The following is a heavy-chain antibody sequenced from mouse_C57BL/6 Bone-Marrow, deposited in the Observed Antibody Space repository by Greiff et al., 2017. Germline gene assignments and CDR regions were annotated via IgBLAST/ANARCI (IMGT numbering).Heavy chain of an antibody. J-gene: IGHJ1*03. CDR3: VRHPPPTAYFDV. CDR2: IRSKSNNYAT. Sequence: EVQRVESGGGLVQPKGSLKLSCAASGFNFNTYAMNWVRQAPGKGLEWVARIRSKSNNYATYYADSVKDRFTISRDDSESMLYLQMNNLKTEDTAMYYCVRHPPPTAYFDVWGTGTTVTVSS. V-gene: IGHV10-1*01. CDR1: GFNFNTYA. D-gene: IGHD1-2*01.